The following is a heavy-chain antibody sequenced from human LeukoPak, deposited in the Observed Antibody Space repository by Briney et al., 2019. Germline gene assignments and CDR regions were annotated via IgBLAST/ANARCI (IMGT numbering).Heavy chain of an antibody. V-gene: IGHV4-59*01. D-gene: IGHD1-14*01. J-gene: IGHJ4*02. CDR1: GGSMSTYY. Sequence: PSETLSLTCTVSGGSMSTYYWTWIRQPPGKGLEWIGFIYYTGSTNYNPSLKSRVTISVDSSKNQFSLKLSSVTAADTAVYYCAGMRITTPTVRTLDYWGQGTLVTVSS. CDR3: AGMRITTPTVRTLDY. CDR2: IYYTGST.